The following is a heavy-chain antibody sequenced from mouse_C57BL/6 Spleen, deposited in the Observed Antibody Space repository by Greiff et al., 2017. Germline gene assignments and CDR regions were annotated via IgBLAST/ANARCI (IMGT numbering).Heavy chain of an antibody. CDR3: ARNGNPQAWFAY. J-gene: IGHJ3*01. V-gene: IGHV1-82*01. Sequence: VQLQQSGPELVKPGASVKISCKASGYAFSSSWMNWVKQRPGKGLEWIGRIYPGDGDTNYNGKFKGKATLTADKSSSTAYMQLSSLTSEDSAVYFCARNGNPQAWFAYWGQGTLVTVSA. D-gene: IGHD1-1*01. CDR1: GYAFSSSW. CDR2: IYPGDGDT.